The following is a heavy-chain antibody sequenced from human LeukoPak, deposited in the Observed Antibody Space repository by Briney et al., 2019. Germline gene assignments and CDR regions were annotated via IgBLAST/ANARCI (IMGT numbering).Heavy chain of an antibody. CDR1: GFTFSRYS. J-gene: IGHJ4*02. D-gene: IGHD3-9*01. Sequence: GGTLRLSCESSGFTFSRYSMNWVLQTPAKELEWVSPISGSSSDIYYEDSVKGRFTISRDNAKNSLYLQMNSLRDEDTAVYYCARETTGLDYWGQGTLVTVSS. CDR2: ISGSSSDI. V-gene: IGHV3-21*01. CDR3: ARETTGLDY.